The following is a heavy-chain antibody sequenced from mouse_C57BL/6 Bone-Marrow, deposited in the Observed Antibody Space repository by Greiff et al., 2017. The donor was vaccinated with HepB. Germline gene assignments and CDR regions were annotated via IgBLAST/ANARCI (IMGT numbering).Heavy chain of an antibody. D-gene: IGHD1-1*01. Sequence: DVMLVESGGDLVKPGGSLKLSCAASGFTFSSYGMSWVRQTPDKRLEWVATISSGGSYTYYPDSVKGRFTISRDNAKNTLYLQMSSLKSEDTAMYYCARHRPPVTTNYAMDYWGQGTSVTVSS. CDR1: GFTFSSYG. CDR2: ISSGGSYT. CDR3: ARHRPPVTTNYAMDY. V-gene: IGHV5-6*02. J-gene: IGHJ4*01.